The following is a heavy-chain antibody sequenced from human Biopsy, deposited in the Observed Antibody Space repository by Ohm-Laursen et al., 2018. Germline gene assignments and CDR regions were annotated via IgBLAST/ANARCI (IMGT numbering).Heavy chain of an antibody. V-gene: IGHV4-59*01. Sequence: SETLSLTCTVSGGSISSYYWSWIRQPPGKGLEWIGDAYYSGTTNYNPSLKSRLTISVDTSKNQFSLNLNSVTAADTAVYFCARDVKRYCSGTSCYSGYFGMDVWGQGTTVTVS. J-gene: IGHJ6*02. CDR1: GGSISSYY. D-gene: IGHD2-2*01. CDR2: AYYSGTT. CDR3: ARDVKRYCSGTSCYSGYFGMDV.